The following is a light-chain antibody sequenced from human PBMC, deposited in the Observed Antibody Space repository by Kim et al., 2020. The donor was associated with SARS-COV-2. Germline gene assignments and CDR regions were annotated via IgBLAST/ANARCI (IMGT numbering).Light chain of an antibody. CDR3: QAWDSSTVV. CDR1: KLGDKN. V-gene: IGLV3-1*01. CDR2: QNN. Sequence: VSPEHTASITCAGDKLGDKNAFWYQQKPGQSPVLVIYQNNKRPSGIPERFSGSNSGNTATLTISGTQAMEEADYYCQAWDSSTVVFGGGTQLTVL. J-gene: IGLJ3*02.